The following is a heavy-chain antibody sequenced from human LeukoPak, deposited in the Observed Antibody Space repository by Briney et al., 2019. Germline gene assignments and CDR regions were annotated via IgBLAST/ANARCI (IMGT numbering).Heavy chain of an antibody. CDR2: ISYDGSNK. J-gene: IGHJ4*02. D-gene: IGHD3-22*01. CDR1: GFTFSSYG. CDR3: AKGIRHYYDSSGYYSPAPLYYFDY. V-gene: IGHV3-30*18. Sequence: GGSLRLSCAASGFTFSSYGMHWVRQAPGKGLEWVAVISYDGSNKYYADSVKGRFTISGDNSKNTLYLQMNSLRAEDTAVYYCAKGIRHYYDSSGYYSPAPLYYFDYWGQGTLVTVSS.